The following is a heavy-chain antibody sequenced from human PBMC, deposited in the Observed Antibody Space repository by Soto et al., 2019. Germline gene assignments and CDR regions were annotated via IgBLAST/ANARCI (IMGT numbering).Heavy chain of an antibody. Sequence: QITLNESGPTVVRPTETLTLTCRFSGFSLTTSGVGVGWIRQSPGKAPEWLALIYWDDDKRYSASLKSRLTIPKDTSKNQVVLTVSDLDPTDTATYSCAHRVLRTVFGLVTPTAIYFAFWGQGTPVAVSS. V-gene: IGHV2-5*02. J-gene: IGHJ4*02. CDR1: GFSLTTSGVG. CDR3: AHRVLRTVFGLVTPTAIYFAF. CDR2: IYWDDDK. D-gene: IGHD3-3*01.